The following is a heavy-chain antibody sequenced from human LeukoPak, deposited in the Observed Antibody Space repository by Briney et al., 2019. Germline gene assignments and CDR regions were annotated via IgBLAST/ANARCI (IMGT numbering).Heavy chain of an antibody. CDR3: ARGAGGGTTLPFDY. CDR2: IHISGSS. Sequence: SETLSLTCTVSGGSISSYYWSWIRQPPGKGPEWIGYIHISGSSNYNPSLKSRVTISVDTSKNQSSLRLSSVSAADTAVYYCARGAGGGTTLPFDYWGQGILVTVSS. J-gene: IGHJ4*02. CDR1: GGSISSYY. V-gene: IGHV4-4*09. D-gene: IGHD1-1*01.